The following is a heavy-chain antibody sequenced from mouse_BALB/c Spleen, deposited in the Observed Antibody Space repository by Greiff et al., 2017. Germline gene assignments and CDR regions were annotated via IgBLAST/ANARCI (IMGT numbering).Heavy chain of an antibody. CDR2: IWSGGST. D-gene: IGHD2-1*01. Sequence: VQRVESGPGLVQPSQSLSITCTVSGFSLTSYGVHWVRQSPGKGLEWLGVIWSGGSTDYNAAFISRLSISKDNSKSQVFFKMNSLQANDTTIYYCARKARGGNYDAMDYWGQGTSVTVSS. CDR3: ARKARGGNYDAMDY. V-gene: IGHV2-2*02. CDR1: GFSLTSYG. J-gene: IGHJ4*01.